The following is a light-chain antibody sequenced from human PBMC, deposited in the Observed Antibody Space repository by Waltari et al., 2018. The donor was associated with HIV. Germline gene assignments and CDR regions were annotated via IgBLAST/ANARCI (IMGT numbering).Light chain of an antibody. Sequence: SLLTQPPSVSGAPGQRVTISCNGTGSNIGADYDVHWYQQLPGRVPKLLNYGNRLRPSGVPARFSVSKSVTSSSLVTSSSLAIIGLQVEDEGDYYCQSFDSRLNVVVFGGGTKLTVL. CDR3: QSFDSRLNVVV. CDR2: GNR. V-gene: IGLV1-40*01. J-gene: IGLJ2*01. CDR1: GSNIGADYD.